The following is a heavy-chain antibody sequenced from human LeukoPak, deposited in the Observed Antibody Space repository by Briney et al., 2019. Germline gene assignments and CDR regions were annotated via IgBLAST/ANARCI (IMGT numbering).Heavy chain of an antibody. CDR1: GFTFSSYA. CDR3: ARARIAAAVFDY. J-gene: IGHJ4*02. D-gene: IGHD6-13*01. Sequence: PGGSLRLSCAASGFTFSSYAMHWVRQAPGKGLEWVAVISYDGSNKYYADSVKGRFTISRDNSKNTLYLQMNSLRAEDTAVYYCARARIAAAVFDYWGQGTLVTVSS. V-gene: IGHV3-30-3*01. CDR2: ISYDGSNK.